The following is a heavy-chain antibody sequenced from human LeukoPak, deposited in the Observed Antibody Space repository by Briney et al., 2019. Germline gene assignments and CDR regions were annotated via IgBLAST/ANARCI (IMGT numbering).Heavy chain of an antibody. V-gene: IGHV1-2*02. J-gene: IGHJ4*02. Sequence: ASVKVSCKASGYTFRGNYIHWLRQAPGQGLEWMGWIDANNGDTKSAQKFQGRVTMSRDTSISTAYMDLSSQSPDDAAVYYCARDPSSVTLYFFDYWGQGTLVTVSS. D-gene: IGHD4-11*01. CDR3: ARDPSSVTLYFFDY. CDR1: GYTFRGNY. CDR2: IDANNGDT.